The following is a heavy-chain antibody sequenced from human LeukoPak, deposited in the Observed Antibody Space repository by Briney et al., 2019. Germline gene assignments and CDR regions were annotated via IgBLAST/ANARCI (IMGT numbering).Heavy chain of an antibody. D-gene: IGHD3-22*01. CDR2: IYYSGST. Sequence: SETLSLTCTVSGGSMSSYYWNWIRQSPGKGLECIGYIYYSGSTHYNPSLKSRVTISVDTSKNQFSLKLSSVTAADTAVYFCARARNYYDSSDYYYEGDAFDIWGQGTMVTVSS. CDR3: ARARNYYDSSDYYYEGDAFDI. CDR1: GGSMSSYY. J-gene: IGHJ3*02. V-gene: IGHV4-59*01.